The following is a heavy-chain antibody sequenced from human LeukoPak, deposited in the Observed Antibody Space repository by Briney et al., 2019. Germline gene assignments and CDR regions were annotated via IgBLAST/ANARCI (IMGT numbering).Heavy chain of an antibody. V-gene: IGHV4-39*01. CDR1: GGALSSSSYY. Sequence: SETLSLTCTVSGGALSSSSYYWGWIRQPPGKGLEWIGSIYYSGSTYYNPSLKSRVTISVDTSKNQFSLKLSSVTAADTAVYYCAGLKHKDYFDYWGQGTLVTVSS. CDR2: IYYSGST. J-gene: IGHJ4*02. CDR3: AGLKHKDYFDY.